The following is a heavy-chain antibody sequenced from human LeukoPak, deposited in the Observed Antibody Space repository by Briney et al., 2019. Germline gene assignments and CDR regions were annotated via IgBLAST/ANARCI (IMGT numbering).Heavy chain of an antibody. V-gene: IGHV3-23*01. CDR1: GFTFSSYA. Sequence: GGSLRLSCAASGFTFSSYAMSWVRQAPGKGLEWVSAISGSGGSTYYADSVKGRFTISRDNSKNTLYLQMNSLRAEDTAVYYCAREGYYDSSGYKFDYWGQGTLVTVSS. J-gene: IGHJ4*02. D-gene: IGHD3-22*01. CDR3: AREGYYDSSGYKFDY. CDR2: ISGSGGST.